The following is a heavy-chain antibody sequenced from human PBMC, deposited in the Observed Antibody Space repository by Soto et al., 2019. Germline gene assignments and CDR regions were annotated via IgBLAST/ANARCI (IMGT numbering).Heavy chain of an antibody. J-gene: IGHJ1*01. V-gene: IGHV4-30-4*02. CDR1: GGSISSGDYY. Sequence: SETLSLTCTVSGGSISSGDYYWSWIRQHPGKGLEWIGYIYYSGSTYSNPSLKSRVTISVDTSKNQFSLKLTSVTAADSAIYYCARTFYDSSGSPGYFQHWGQGTLVTVSS. CDR3: ARTFYDSSGSPGYFQH. D-gene: IGHD3-22*01. CDR2: IYYSGST.